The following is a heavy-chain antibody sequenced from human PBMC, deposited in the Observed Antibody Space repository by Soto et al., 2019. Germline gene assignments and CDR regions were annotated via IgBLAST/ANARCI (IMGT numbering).Heavy chain of an antibody. V-gene: IGHV1-3*05. Sequence: QVQLVQSGAEEKKPGASVKVSCKASGYTFTSYAMHWVRQAPGQRLEWMGWINAGNGNTKYSQKFQGRVTITRDTSASTAYMELSSLRSEDTAVYYCARVLVGATPVDYWGQGNLVTVSS. J-gene: IGHJ4*02. CDR2: INAGNGNT. CDR1: GYTFTSYA. D-gene: IGHD1-26*01. CDR3: ARVLVGATPVDY.